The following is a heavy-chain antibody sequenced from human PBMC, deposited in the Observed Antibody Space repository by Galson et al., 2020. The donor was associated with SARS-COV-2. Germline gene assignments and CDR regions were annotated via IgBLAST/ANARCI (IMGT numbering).Heavy chain of an antibody. V-gene: IGHV4-61*02. CDR1: GDSIRSASDY. CDR3: ARETADNWYFDF. J-gene: IGHJ2*01. Sequence: TLSLTCTVSGDSIRSASDYWSWIRQPAGKGLEWIGRIYGSGRTNYSPSLKSRVTISLDTPKNQFSLKLTSVTAADTAVYFCARETADNWYFDFWGRGTLVTVSS. CDR2: IYGSGRT.